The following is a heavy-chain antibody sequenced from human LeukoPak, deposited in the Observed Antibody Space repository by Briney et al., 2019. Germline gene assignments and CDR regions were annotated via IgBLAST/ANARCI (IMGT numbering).Heavy chain of an antibody. CDR1: GDSVSSNSAT. CDR3: ASVIGDDSSGYYPVPKVFDY. V-gene: IGHV6-1*01. J-gene: IGHJ4*02. CDR2: TYYRSKWYK. Sequence: SQTLSLTCAISGDSVSSNSATWNWIRQSPSRGLEWLGRTYYRSKWYKYYAVSVKGRITINPDTSKNQFSLKLSSVTAADTAVYYCASVIGDDSSGYYPVPKVFDYWGQGTLVTVSS. D-gene: IGHD3-22*01.